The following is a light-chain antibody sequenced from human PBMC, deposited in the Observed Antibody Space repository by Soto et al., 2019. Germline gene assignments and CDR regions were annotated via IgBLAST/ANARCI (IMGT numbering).Light chain of an antibody. CDR2: GAS. CDR3: QRYGSSRPWT. V-gene: IGKV3-20*01. CDR1: QSVSSSY. Sequence: EIVLTQSPGTLSLSPGERATLSCRASQSVSSSYLAWYQQKPGQAPRLLMYGASSRATGIPDRFSGSGSGTDFTLTISRLEPEDSAVYYCQRYGSSRPWTFGQGTKVDIK. J-gene: IGKJ1*01.